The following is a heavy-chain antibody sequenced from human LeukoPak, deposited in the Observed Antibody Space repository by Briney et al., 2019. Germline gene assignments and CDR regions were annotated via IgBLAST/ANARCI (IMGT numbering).Heavy chain of an antibody. V-gene: IGHV1-2*02. CDR3: ARAGLLWFGELLSPDY. D-gene: IGHD3-10*01. Sequence: ASVKVSCKASGYTFTSYAIGWVRQAPGQGLEWMGWINPNSGGTNYAQKFQGRVTMTRDTSISTAYMELSRLRSDDTAVYYCARAGLLWFGELLSPDYWGQGTLVTVSS. CDR1: GYTFTSYA. J-gene: IGHJ4*02. CDR2: INPNSGGT.